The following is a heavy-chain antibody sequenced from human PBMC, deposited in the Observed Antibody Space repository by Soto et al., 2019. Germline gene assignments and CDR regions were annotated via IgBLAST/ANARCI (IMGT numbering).Heavy chain of an antibody. V-gene: IGHV1-24*01. CDR1: GYTFTAYY. CDR3: ATVRFLEWLSMVWFDP. D-gene: IGHD3-3*01. CDR2: FDPEDGET. Sequence: ASVKVSCKASGYTFTAYYMHWVRQAPGKGLEWMGGFDPEDGETIYAQKFQGRVTMTEDTSTDTAYMELSSLRSEDTAVYYCATVRFLEWLSMVWFDPWGQGTLVTVST. J-gene: IGHJ5*02.